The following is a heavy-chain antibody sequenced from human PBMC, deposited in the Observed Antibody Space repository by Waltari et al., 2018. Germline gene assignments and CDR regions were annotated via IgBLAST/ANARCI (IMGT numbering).Heavy chain of an antibody. CDR3: ARAVVTIFGVVINSYYYYYGMDV. D-gene: IGHD3-3*01. V-gene: IGHV1-69*01. CDR2: IIPIFGTA. CDR1: GGTFSSYA. J-gene: IGHJ6*02. Sequence: QVQLVQSGAEVKKPGSSVKVSCKASGGTFSSYAISWVRPAPGQGLEWTGGIIPIFGTANYAQKFQGRVTITADESTSTAYMELSSLRSEDTAVYYCARAVVTIFGVVINSYYYYYGMDVWGQGTTVTVSS.